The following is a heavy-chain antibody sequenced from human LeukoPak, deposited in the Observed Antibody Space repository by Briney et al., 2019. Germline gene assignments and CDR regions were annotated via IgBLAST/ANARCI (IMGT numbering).Heavy chain of an antibody. D-gene: IGHD6-13*01. CDR3: ATDHEAAAGKRYYYYGMDV. V-gene: IGHV1-24*01. CDR1: GYTLTELS. J-gene: IGHJ6*02. CDR2: FDPEDGET. Sequence: ASVKVSCKLSGYTLTELSMHWVRQAPGKGLEWMGGFDPEDGETIYAQKFQGRVTMTEDTSTDTAYMELSSLRSEDTAVYYCATDHEAAAGKRYYYYGMDVWGQGTTVTVSS.